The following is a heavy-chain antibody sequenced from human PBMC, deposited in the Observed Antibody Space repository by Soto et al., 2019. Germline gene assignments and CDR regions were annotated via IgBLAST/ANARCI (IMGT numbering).Heavy chain of an antibody. CDR2: INSDGSIT. CDR3: VRYSRSVGGSYRPDY. J-gene: IGHJ4*02. D-gene: IGHD3-16*02. V-gene: IGHV3-74*01. CDR1: GFTFSSYW. Sequence: GGSLRLSCAASGFTFSSYWMHWVRQVPEKGLVWVSRINSDGSITNYAGAVKGRFTISRDNVKNTLYLQMNSLRAEDTAVYYCVRYSRSVGGSYRPDYWGQGTLVTVSS.